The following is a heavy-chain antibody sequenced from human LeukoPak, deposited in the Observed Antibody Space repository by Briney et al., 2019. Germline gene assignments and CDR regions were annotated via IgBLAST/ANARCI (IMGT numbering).Heavy chain of an antibody. J-gene: IGHJ3*02. D-gene: IGHD2-2*01. Sequence: SVKVSCKASGGTFSSYAISWVRQAPGQGLEWTGGIIPIFGTANYAQKFQGRVTITADKSTSTAYMELSSLRSEDTAVYYCARADVVVPAAMRIWGQGTMVTVSS. CDR2: IIPIFGTA. CDR1: GGTFSSYA. CDR3: ARADVVVPAAMRI. V-gene: IGHV1-69*06.